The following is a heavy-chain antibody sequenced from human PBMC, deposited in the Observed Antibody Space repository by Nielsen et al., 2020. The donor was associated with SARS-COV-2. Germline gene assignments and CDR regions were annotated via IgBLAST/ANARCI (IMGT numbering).Heavy chain of an antibody. CDR2: IYHSGST. D-gene: IGHD5-12*01. CDR3: ARSGYSGYDFDY. J-gene: IGHJ4*02. V-gene: IGHV4-38-2*02. CDR1: GYSIGSGYY. Sequence: SETLSLTCTVSGYSIGSGYYWGWIRQPPGKGLEWIGSIYHSGSTYYNPSLKSRVTISVDSSKNQFSLKLSSVTAADTAVYYCARSGYSGYDFDYWGQGTLVTVSS.